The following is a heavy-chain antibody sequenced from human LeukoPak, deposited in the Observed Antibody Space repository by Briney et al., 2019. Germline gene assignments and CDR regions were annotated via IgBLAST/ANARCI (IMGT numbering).Heavy chain of an antibody. CDR2: IYPDGINK. V-gene: IGHV3-30*02. J-gene: IGHJ5*02. D-gene: IGHD3-3*01. CDR1: GFTFTTYG. CDR3: AKDWSGNYNWSDP. Sequence: PGGSLRLSCAASGFTFTTYGMHWVRQAPGKGLEWVACIYPDGINKDYADSVKGRFIISRDSSKNTLYLQMNSLRAEDTAVYYCAKDWSGNYNWSDPWGQGTLVTVSS.